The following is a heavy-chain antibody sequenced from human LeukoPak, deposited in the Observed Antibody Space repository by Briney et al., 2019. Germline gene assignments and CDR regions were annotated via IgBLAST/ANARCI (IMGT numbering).Heavy chain of an antibody. V-gene: IGHV1-69*01. Sequence: SVKVSCKASGGTFSSYAISWVRQAPGQGLGWMGGIIPIFGTANYAQKFQGRVTITADESTSTAYMELSSLRSEDTAVYYCARDLYDYVWGSYRYTDWYFDYWGQGTLVTVSS. CDR2: IIPIFGTA. CDR1: GGTFSSYA. J-gene: IGHJ4*02. D-gene: IGHD3-16*02. CDR3: ARDLYDYVWGSYRYTDWYFDY.